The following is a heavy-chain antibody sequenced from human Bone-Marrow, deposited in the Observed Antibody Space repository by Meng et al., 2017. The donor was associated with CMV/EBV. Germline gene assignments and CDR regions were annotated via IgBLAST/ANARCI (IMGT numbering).Heavy chain of an antibody. CDR3: ARGGGSLDY. CDR2: INHSGST. V-gene: IGHV4-34*01. J-gene: IGHJ4*02. D-gene: IGHD1-26*01. Sequence: SDTLSLTCAVYGGSFSGYYWSWIRKPPGKGLEWIGEINHSGSTNYNPSLKSRVTISVDTSKNQFSLKLSSVTAADTAVYYCARGGGSLDYWGQGTLVTVSS. CDR1: GGSFSGYY.